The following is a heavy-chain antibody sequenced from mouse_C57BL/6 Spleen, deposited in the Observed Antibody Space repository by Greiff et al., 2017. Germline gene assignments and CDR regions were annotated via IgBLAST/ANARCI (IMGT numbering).Heavy chain of an antibody. CDR2: IYPGDGDT. Sequence: QVQLQQSGPELVKPGASVKISCKASGYAFSSSWMNWVKQRPGQGLEWIGRIYPGDGDTNYNGKFKGKATLTADKSSSTAYMQLSSLTSEDSAVYFCARDQLSPGLDYWGQGTTLTVSS. CDR1: GYAFSSSW. D-gene: IGHD3-3*01. CDR3: ARDQLSPGLDY. J-gene: IGHJ2*01. V-gene: IGHV1-82*01.